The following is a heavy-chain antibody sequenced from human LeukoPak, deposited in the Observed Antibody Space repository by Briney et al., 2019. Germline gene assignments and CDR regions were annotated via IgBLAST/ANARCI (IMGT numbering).Heavy chain of an antibody. D-gene: IGHD3-3*01. J-gene: IGHJ6*03. CDR1: GGSISSGSYY. Sequence: SETLSLTCTVSGGSISSGSYYWSWIRQPAGKGLEWIGYIYYSGSTNYNPSLKSRVTISVDTSKNQFSLKLNSVTAADTAVYYCARAEITIFGVYYYYMDVWGKGTTVTVSS. CDR3: ARAEITIFGVYYYYMDV. V-gene: IGHV4-61*10. CDR2: IYYSGST.